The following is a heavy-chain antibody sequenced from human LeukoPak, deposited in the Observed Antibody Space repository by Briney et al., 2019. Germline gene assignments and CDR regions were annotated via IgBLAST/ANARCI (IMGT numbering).Heavy chain of an antibody. V-gene: IGHV1-18*01. J-gene: IGHJ4*02. D-gene: IGHD6-19*01. Sequence: GASVTVSFKASRYTFTSYVISWVRQAPAQGLEWVGWDSAYNGNTNYPQKLHGKVTITTDTSQSPDHMHLKSQRSDDTAVYYCARINRDSSGRREPFDYWGQGPLVTVSS. CDR2: DSAYNGNT. CDR1: RYTFTSYV. CDR3: ARINRDSSGRREPFDY.